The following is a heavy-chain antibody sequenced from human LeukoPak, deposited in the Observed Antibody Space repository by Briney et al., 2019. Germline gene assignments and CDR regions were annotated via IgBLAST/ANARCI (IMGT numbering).Heavy chain of an antibody. CDR2: IGGGGGPT. D-gene: IGHD3-10*01. CDR3: ANGGGFWSNYRVDYYYYMDV. J-gene: IGHJ6*03. Sequence: PGGSLRLSCAASGFTFSNYGMSWVRQAPGKGLEWVSSIGGGGGPTYYADSVKGRFSISRDNSKNTLYLQMNSLRAEDTAIYYCANGGGFWSNYRVDYYYYMDVWGKGTTVAVSS. CDR1: GFTFSNYG. V-gene: IGHV3-23*01.